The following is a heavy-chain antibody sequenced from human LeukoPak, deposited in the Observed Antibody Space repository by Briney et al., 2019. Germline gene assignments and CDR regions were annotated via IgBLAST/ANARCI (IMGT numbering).Heavy chain of an antibody. D-gene: IGHD4-23*01. CDR1: GFTVSSNY. J-gene: IGHJ4*02. CDR2: IYSGGST. Sequence: PGGSLRLSCAASGFTVSSNYMSWVRQAPGKGLEWVSVIYSGGSTYYADSVKGRFIISRDKSKNTLYLQMNSLRAEDTAVYYCARFNGGNFDYWGQGTLVTVSS. CDR3: ARFNGGNFDY. V-gene: IGHV3-66*02.